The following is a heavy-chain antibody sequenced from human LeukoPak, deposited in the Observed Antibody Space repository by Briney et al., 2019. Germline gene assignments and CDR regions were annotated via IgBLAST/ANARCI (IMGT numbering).Heavy chain of an antibody. Sequence: SETLSLTCTVSGGSISSSSYYWGWIRQPPGKGLEWIGSIYYSGSTYYNPSLKSRVTISVDTSKNQFSLKLSSVTAADTAVYYCARELWRRDAFDIWGQGTMVTVSS. CDR2: IYYSGST. V-gene: IGHV4-39*07. CDR3: ARELWRRDAFDI. D-gene: IGHD3-10*01. J-gene: IGHJ3*02. CDR1: GGSISSSSYY.